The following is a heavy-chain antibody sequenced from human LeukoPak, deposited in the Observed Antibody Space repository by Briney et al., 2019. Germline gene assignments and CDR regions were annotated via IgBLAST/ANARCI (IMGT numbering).Heavy chain of an antibody. CDR2: IASDGSST. V-gene: IGHV3-74*01. J-gene: IGHJ6*02. CDR1: GFTFSSYW. CDR3: AKVRTYFYHGLDV. D-gene: IGHD1-14*01. Sequence: PGGSLRLSCAASGFTFSSYWMNWVRQAPGKGLVWVSRIASDGSSTTYADSVKGRFTISRDNSKNTLFLQVNSLRAEDTAVYYCAKVRTYFYHGLDVWGQGTTVTVSS.